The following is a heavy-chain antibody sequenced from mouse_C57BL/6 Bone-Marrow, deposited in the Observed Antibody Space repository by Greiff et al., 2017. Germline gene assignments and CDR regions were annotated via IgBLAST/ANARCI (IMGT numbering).Heavy chain of an antibody. CDR2: FYPRDGST. J-gene: IGHJ1*03. D-gene: IGHD1-1*01. CDR1: GYTFTSYD. Sequence: VQLQQSGPELVKPGASVKLSCKASGYTFTSYDINWVKQRPGQGLEWIGWFYPRDGSTKYNEKFKGKATLTVDPSSSTAYIERHSLTSEDSAVFICARDYGSSYWYFDVWGTGTTVTVSS. CDR3: ARDYGSSYWYFDV. V-gene: IGHV1-85*01.